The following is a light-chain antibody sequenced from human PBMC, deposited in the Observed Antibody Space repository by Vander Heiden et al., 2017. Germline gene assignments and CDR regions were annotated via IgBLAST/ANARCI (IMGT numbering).Light chain of an antibody. CDR1: SGHSSYA. V-gene: IGLV4-69*01. J-gene: IGLJ3*02. CDR3: QTWGTGNWV. CDR2: LNSDGSH. Sequence: QLVLTQSPSASASLGASVKLTCTLSSGHSSYAIAWHQQQPEKGPRYLMKLNSDGSHSKGDGIPDRFSGSSSGAERYLTIASLQAEDEAYYYCQTWGTGNWVFGGGTKLTVL.